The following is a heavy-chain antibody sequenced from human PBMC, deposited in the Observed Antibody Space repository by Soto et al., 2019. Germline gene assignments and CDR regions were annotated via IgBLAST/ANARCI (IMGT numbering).Heavy chain of an antibody. D-gene: IGHD3-10*01. CDR1: GFTFSTYP. Sequence: QVQLVESGGGVVQPGGSLRLSCAASGFTFSTYPMYWVRQAPGKGLEWVAGISYDGVFKDYADSVKGRFTISRDNSKNTLYLQMSNLGADDTAVYYCARNMPPGGFDYGMDVWGQGTTVTVSS. J-gene: IGHJ6*02. CDR3: ARNMPPGGFDYGMDV. CDR2: ISYDGVFK. V-gene: IGHV3-30-3*01.